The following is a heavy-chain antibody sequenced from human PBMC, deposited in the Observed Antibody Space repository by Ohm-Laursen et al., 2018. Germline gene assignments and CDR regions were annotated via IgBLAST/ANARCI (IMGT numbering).Heavy chain of an antibody. V-gene: IGHV3-33*01. D-gene: IGHD3-22*01. J-gene: IGHJ4*02. CDR3: ARDPYPPRAYYCDSSGSFFDY. CDR1: GFTFSSYG. CDR2: IWYDGSNK. Sequence: SLRLSCAASGFTFSSYGMHWVRQAPGKGLEWVAVIWYDGSNKYYADSVKGRFTISRDNSKNTLYLQMNSLRAEDTAVYYCARDPYPPRAYYCDSSGSFFDYWGQGTLVTVSS.